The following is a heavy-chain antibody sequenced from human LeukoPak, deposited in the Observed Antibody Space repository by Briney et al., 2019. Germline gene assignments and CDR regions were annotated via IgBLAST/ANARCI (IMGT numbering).Heavy chain of an antibody. Sequence: SETLSLTCTVSGGSISSYYWSWIRQPAGKGLEWIVRIYTSGSTNYNPSIKSRVTMSVDTSKNQFSLKLSSVTAADPAVYYCAREFDFWSGYYYFDYWGQGTLVTVSS. D-gene: IGHD3-3*01. CDR1: GGSISSYY. J-gene: IGHJ4*02. V-gene: IGHV4-4*07. CDR3: AREFDFWSGYYYFDY. CDR2: IYTSGST.